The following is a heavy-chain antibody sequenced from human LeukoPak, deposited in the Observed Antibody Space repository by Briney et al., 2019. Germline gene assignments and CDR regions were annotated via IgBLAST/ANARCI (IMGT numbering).Heavy chain of an antibody. D-gene: IGHD1-26*01. J-gene: IGHJ4*02. Sequence: SETLSLTCTVSGGSISSYYWSWIRQPPGKGLEWIGSIYHSGSTYCNPSLKSRVTISVDTSKNQFSLKLSSVTAADTAVYYCARGLLWTFFDYWGQGTLVTVSS. CDR3: ARGLLWTFFDY. CDR2: IYHSGST. V-gene: IGHV4-38-2*02. CDR1: GGSISSYY.